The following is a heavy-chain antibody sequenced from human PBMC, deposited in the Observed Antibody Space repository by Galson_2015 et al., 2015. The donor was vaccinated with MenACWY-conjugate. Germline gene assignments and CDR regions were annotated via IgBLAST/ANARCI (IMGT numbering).Heavy chain of an antibody. Sequence: ETLSLTCAVSGGSISSSNWWSWVRQPPGKGLEWIGEIYHSGSTNYNPSLKSRVTISVDKSKDQFSLKLSSVTAADTAVYYCARAVLPKRITMVRGVRDWFDPWGQGTLVTVSS. CDR2: IYHSGST. D-gene: IGHD3-10*01. J-gene: IGHJ5*02. CDR3: ARAVLPKRITMVRGVRDWFDP. CDR1: GGSISSSNW. V-gene: IGHV4-4*02.